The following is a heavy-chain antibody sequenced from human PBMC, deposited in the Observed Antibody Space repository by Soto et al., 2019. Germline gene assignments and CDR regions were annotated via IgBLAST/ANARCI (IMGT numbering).Heavy chain of an antibody. CDR2: IGTTTGDL. CDR3: AKRSPSGTYYFDY. D-gene: IGHD1-26*01. V-gene: IGHV3-23*01. CDR1: GFTFTSYA. J-gene: IGHJ4*02. Sequence: LRLSCAASGFTFTSYAMTWVRQGPGKGLEWVSSIGTTTGDLLYADSVKGRFTISRDNSRNTLYLQMNSLRNEDTAIYYCAKRSPSGTYYFDYWGQGALVTVS.